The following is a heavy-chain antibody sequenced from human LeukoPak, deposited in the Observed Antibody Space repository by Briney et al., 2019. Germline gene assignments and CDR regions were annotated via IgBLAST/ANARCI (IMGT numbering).Heavy chain of an antibody. CDR3: ARCGEPSYDILTGYSRFDY. CDR1: GYTFIGYY. Sequence: ASVEVSCKASGYTFIGYYMHWVRQAPGQGLEWMEIINPSGGTTSYAQKFQGRVTMTRDTSTSTVYMELSSLRSEDTAVYYCARCGEPSYDILTGYSRFDYWGQGTLVTVSS. CDR2: INPSGGTT. V-gene: IGHV1-46*01. D-gene: IGHD3-9*01. J-gene: IGHJ4*02.